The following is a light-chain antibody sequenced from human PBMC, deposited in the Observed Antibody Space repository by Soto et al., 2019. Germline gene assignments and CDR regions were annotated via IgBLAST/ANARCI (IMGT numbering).Light chain of an antibody. J-gene: IGKJ1*01. Sequence: DIVMTQSPAPLSVSPGERATLSCRASQSVSSNLAWYQQKPGQAPRLLIYGASTRATGVPARFSGSWSGTECTLTISSLQSEDVTVYYCQQYNNWPWTLGQGTKVDIK. CDR2: GAS. CDR1: QSVSSN. V-gene: IGKV3-15*01. CDR3: QQYNNWPWT.